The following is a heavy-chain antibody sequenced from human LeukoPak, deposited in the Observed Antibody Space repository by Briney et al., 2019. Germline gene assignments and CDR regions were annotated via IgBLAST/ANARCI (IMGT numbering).Heavy chain of an antibody. D-gene: IGHD1-26*01. V-gene: IGHV3-48*03. CDR2: ISSSGSSI. CDR1: GFTFSSYE. Sequence: PGGSLRLSCAASGFTFSSYEMNWVRQAPGKGLDWISYISSSGSSIDYADSVKGRLIISRDNAKNSLYLQMNSLRAEDTAVYYCARDVRATRLFDFWGQGTLVTVSS. CDR3: ARDVRATRLFDF. J-gene: IGHJ4*02.